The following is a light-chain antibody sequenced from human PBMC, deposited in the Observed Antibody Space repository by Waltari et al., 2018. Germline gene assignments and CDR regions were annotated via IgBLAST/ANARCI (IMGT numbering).Light chain of an antibody. CDR3: CSYRIGSTPGV. V-gene: IGLV2-23*02. CDR2: EVT. Sequence: SALTQPASVSGSLGQSITISCSGSTSDVWSGNLVSWYQQFPGTVPKLIIYEVTKRPSGVSSRFSGSKSGNMASLTISGLQPEDEADYYCCSYRIGSTPGVFGGGTKVTVL. J-gene: IGLJ3*02. CDR1: TSDVWSGNL.